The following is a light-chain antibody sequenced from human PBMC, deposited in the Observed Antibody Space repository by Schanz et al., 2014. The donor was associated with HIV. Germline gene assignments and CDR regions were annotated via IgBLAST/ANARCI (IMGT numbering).Light chain of an antibody. V-gene: IGLV2-14*03. CDR1: SSDVGRYDY. J-gene: IGLJ3*02. Sequence: QSALTQPASVSGSPGQSITISCTGTSSDVGRYDYVSWYQQHPGQAPKLLIYDVTYRPSGISNRFSGSKSGYTASLTISGLQAEDEAEYYCCSYTTSGSLVFGGGTKLTVL. CDR3: CSYTTSGSLV. CDR2: DVT.